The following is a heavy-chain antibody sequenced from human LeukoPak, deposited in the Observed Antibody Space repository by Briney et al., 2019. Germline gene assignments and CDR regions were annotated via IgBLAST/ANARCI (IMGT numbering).Heavy chain of an antibody. CDR3: ARVGLDYGDYYFDY. D-gene: IGHD4-17*01. V-gene: IGHV4-59*11. CDR2: IYYSGST. Sequence: RASETLSLTCTVSGGSISSHYWSWIRQPPGKGLEWIGYIYYSGSTNYNPSLKSRVTISVDTSKNQSSLKLSSVTAADTAVYYCARVGLDYGDYYFDYWGQGTLVTVSS. CDR1: GGSISSHY. J-gene: IGHJ4*02.